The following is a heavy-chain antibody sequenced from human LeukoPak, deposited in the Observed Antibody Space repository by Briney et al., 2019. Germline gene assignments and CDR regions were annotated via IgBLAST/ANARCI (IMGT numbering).Heavy chain of an antibody. J-gene: IGHJ6*04. Sequence: APVKVSCKASGFTFTSSGISRGRQAPGQRVEGMGWNSAFNGKTNYAQKLQGRVTMTTDTSTSTAYMELRSLRSDDTAVYYCARDRLYYYGSGLQPDYYYYGMDVWGKGTTVTVSS. CDR3: ARDRLYYYGSGLQPDYYYYGMDV. D-gene: IGHD3-10*01. V-gene: IGHV1-18*04. CDR1: GFTFTSSG. CDR2: NSAFNGKT.